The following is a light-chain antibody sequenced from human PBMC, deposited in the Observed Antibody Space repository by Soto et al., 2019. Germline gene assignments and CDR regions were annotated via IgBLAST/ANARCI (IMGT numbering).Light chain of an antibody. CDR2: GAS. V-gene: IGKV3-15*01. CDR3: QQYHNLWT. CDR1: QSISDT. Sequence: EIVMTQSPATLSVSPGGRATLSCRASQSISDTLAWYQQKPGQAPRLLIHGASTRATGTPARFSGSGSGTEFTLTITSLQSEDFALYYCQQYHNLWTFGQGTKVDIK. J-gene: IGKJ1*01.